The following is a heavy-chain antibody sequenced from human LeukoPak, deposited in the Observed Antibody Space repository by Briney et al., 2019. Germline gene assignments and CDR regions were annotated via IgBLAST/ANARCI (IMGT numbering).Heavy chain of an antibody. CDR1: GYTFTSYY. CDR3: ARDPVYGGNHYYYGMDV. D-gene: IGHD4-23*01. J-gene: IGHJ6*02. CDR2: INPSGGST. Sequence: ASVKVSCKASGYTFTSYYMHWVRQAPGPGLEWMGIINPSGGSTSYAQKFQGRVTMTRDTSTSTVYMELSSLRSEDTAVYYCARDPVYGGNHYYYGMDVWGQGTTVTVSS. V-gene: IGHV1-46*01.